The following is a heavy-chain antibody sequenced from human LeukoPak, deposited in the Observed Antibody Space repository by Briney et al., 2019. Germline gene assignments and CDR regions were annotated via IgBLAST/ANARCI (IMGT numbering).Heavy chain of an antibody. J-gene: IGHJ5*02. Sequence: PSETLSLTCTVSGGSISSGSYYWSWIRQPAGQGLEWIGRIYTSGSTIYNPSLRSRVTISLDPSKNQFSLKLSSVTAADTAVYYRARDSSLSGWFDPWGQGTLVTVSS. CDR1: GGSISSGSYY. CDR3: ARDSSLSGWFDP. V-gene: IGHV4-61*02. D-gene: IGHD3-10*01. CDR2: IYTSGST.